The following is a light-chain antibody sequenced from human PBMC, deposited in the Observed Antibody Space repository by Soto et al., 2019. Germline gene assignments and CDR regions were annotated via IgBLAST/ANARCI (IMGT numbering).Light chain of an antibody. V-gene: IGKV1-39*01. CDR1: QSISSH. CDR3: QQSYSTPPT. J-gene: IGKJ1*01. CDR2: TSS. Sequence: DIRMTQSPSSLSASVGDTVTITCRASQSISSHLNWYQQKPGKAPTLLIFTSSSLQSGVPSRFSGSGSGTDFILTISSLQPEDFATYYCQQSYSTPPTFGQGTKVDIK.